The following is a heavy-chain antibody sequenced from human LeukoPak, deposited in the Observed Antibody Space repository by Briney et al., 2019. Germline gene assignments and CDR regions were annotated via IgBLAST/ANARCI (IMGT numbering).Heavy chain of an antibody. CDR2: ISGSGGST. Sequence: GGSLRLSCAASGFTFSTYAMSWVRQAPGKGLEWVSAISGSGGSTYYADSVKGRFTISRDNSKNTLYLQMNSLRAEDTAVYYCARGGGGDGYNSYYYYYYMDVWGKGTTVTVSS. CDR1: GFTFSTYA. CDR3: ARGGGGDGYNSYYYYYYMDV. D-gene: IGHD5-24*01. J-gene: IGHJ6*03. V-gene: IGHV3-23*01.